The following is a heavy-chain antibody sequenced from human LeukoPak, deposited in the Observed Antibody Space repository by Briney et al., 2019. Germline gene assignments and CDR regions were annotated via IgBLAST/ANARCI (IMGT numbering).Heavy chain of an antibody. CDR3: ARGGDGYNLDYYYYMDV. Sequence: VASVKVSCKASGGTFSSYAIRWVRQAPGQRLEWMGGIIPMFGTADYAQKLRGRVTITADKSTSTAYMELSSLRSEDTAVYYCARGGDGYNLDYYYYMDVWGKGTTVTVSS. D-gene: IGHD5-24*01. V-gene: IGHV1-69*06. J-gene: IGHJ6*03. CDR1: GGTFSSYA. CDR2: IIPMFGTA.